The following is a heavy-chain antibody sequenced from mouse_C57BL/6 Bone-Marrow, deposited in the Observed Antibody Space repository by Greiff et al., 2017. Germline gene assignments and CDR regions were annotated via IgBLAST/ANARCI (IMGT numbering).Heavy chain of an antibody. J-gene: IGHJ3*01. CDR3: ARYYDEDWSAY. CDR2: IDPSDSYT. V-gene: IGHV1-50*01. CDR1: GYTFTSYW. D-gene: IGHD2-4*01. Sequence: VQLQQSGAELVKPGASVKLSCKASGYTFTSYWMQWVKQRPGQGLEWIGEIDPSDSYTNYNQKFKGKATLTVETSSSTAYMQLSSLTSEDSAVYYCARYYDEDWSAYWGQGTLVTVSA.